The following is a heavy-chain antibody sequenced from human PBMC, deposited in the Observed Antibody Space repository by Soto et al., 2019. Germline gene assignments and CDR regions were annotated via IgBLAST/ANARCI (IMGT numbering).Heavy chain of an antibody. V-gene: IGHV1-18*01. CDR2: ISAYNGNT. CDR1: GYTLTSYG. D-gene: IGHD2-2*01. Sequence: ASVKVSCKASGYTLTSYGISWVRQAPGEGLEWMGWISAYNGNTNYAQKLQGRVTMTTDTSTSTAYMELRSLRSDDTAVYYCARELAPAVLRLSYFDSWGQGTLVTVSS. CDR3: ARELAPAVLRLSYFDS. J-gene: IGHJ4*02.